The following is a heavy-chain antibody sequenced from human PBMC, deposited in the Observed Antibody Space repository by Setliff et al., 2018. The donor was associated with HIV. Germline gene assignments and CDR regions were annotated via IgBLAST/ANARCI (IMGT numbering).Heavy chain of an antibody. CDR1: GFTFNNAW. CDR3: TIHTGLDY. Sequence: GGSLRLSCAASGFTFNNAWMTWVRQAPGKGLEWVGHIKSKTDGGTTDYAAPVKGRFTISRDDSKDRLYLQMNSLKTEVTAVYYCTIHTGLDYWGQGTLVTVSS. V-gene: IGHV3-15*01. CDR2: IKSKTDGGTT. J-gene: IGHJ4*02.